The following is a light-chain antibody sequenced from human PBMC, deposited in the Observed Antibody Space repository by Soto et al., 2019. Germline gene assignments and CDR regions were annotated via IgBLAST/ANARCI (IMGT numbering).Light chain of an antibody. J-gene: IGKJ4*01. CDR1: QNIDSY. CDR3: QHRTKWPLT. CDR2: AAS. V-gene: IGKV1-39*01. Sequence: DIQMAQSPSSLSASVGDRGTITCRASQNIDSYLNWYQQKPGKAPKLLIYAASSLQSGVPSRFSGSGSGTNFTLTISSLQPEDFATYFCQHRTKWPLTFGGGTKVDIK.